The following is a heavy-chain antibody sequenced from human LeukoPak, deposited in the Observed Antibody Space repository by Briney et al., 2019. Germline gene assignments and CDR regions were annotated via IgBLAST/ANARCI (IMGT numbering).Heavy chain of an antibody. CDR1: GYTFTSYG. J-gene: IGHJ3*02. D-gene: IGHD4-17*01. V-gene: IGHV1-18*01. CDR2: ISAYNGNT. CDR3: ASGGYGSGYDAFDI. Sequence: ASVKVSCKTSGYTFTSYGISWVRQAPGQGLEWMGWISAYNGNTNYAQKLQRRVTMTTDTSTSTAYMELRSLRSDDTAVYYCASGGYGSGYDAFDIWGQGTMVTVSS.